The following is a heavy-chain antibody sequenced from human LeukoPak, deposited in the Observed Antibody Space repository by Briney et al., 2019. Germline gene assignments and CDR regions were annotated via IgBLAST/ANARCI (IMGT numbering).Heavy chain of an antibody. CDR3: ARSRNYYRVYFDN. D-gene: IGHD3-10*01. CDR1: GYTFSSFY. CDR2: ITPNTGDT. V-gene: IGHV1-46*01. Sequence: ASVKVSCKASGYTFSSFYLHWVRQAPGQGLEWMGIITPNTGDTTYAPKFQDSLFMTRDRSTSTVYMELHSLRSEDTAVYYCARSRNYYRVYFDNWGQGTLVPVSS. J-gene: IGHJ4*02.